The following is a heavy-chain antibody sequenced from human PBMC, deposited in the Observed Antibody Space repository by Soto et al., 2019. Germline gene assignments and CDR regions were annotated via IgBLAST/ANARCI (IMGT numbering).Heavy chain of an antibody. V-gene: IGHV1-18*01. D-gene: IGHD6-13*01. CDR2: ISAYNGNT. J-gene: IGHJ5*02. CDR1: GYTFTSYG. Sequence: ASVKVSCKASGYTFTSYGISWVRQAPGQGLEWMGWISAYNGNTNYAQKLQGRVTMTTDTSTSTAYMELRSLRSDDAAAYYCARVHSSSWAWFDPWGQGTLVPVSS. CDR3: ARVHSSSWAWFDP.